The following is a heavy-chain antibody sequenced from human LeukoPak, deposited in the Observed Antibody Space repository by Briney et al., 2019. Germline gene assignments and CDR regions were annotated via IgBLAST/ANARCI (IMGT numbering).Heavy chain of an antibody. J-gene: IGHJ4*02. CDR3: ASVSGSYDYFDY. D-gene: IGHD1-26*01. V-gene: IGHV3-30-3*01. CDR2: ISYDGSNK. CDR1: GFTFSSYA. Sequence: GRSLRLSCAASGFTFSSYAMHWVRQAPGKGLEWVAVISYDGSNKYYADSVKGRFTISRDNSKNTLYLQMNSLRAEDTAVYYCASVSGSYDYFDYWGQGTLVTVSS.